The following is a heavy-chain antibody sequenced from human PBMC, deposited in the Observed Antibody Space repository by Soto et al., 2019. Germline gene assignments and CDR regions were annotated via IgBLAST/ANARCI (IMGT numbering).Heavy chain of an antibody. V-gene: IGHV4-31*03. CDR1: GGSISNGGYY. D-gene: IGHD3-10*01. J-gene: IGHJ6*03. CDR3: AREVKGLWFGELLIYYYYYMDV. CDR2: IYYSGST. Sequence: SETLSLTCTVSGGSISNGGYYWSWIRQHPGKGLEWIGYIYYSGSTYYNPSLKSRVTISVDTSKNQFSLKLSSVTAADTAVYYCAREVKGLWFGELLIYYYYYMDVWGKGTTVTVSS.